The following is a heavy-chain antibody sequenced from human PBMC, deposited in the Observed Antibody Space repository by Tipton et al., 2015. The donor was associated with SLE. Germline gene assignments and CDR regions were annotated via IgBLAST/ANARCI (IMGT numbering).Heavy chain of an antibody. Sequence: TLSLTCAVYGGSFSGYYWSWVRQAPGKGLEWIGEINHSGSTNYNPSLKSRVTISVDTSKNQFSLKLSSVTAADTAVYYCARDPYDSSGPFDYWGQGTLVTVSS. CDR2: INHSGST. J-gene: IGHJ4*02. CDR3: ARDPYDSSGPFDY. CDR1: GGSFSGYY. D-gene: IGHD3-22*01. V-gene: IGHV4-34*01.